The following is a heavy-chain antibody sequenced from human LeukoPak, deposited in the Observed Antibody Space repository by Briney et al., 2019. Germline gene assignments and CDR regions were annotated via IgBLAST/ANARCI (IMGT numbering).Heavy chain of an antibody. CDR2: MKQDGSEI. D-gene: IGHD3-16*01. Sequence: PGGSLRLSCAASGFTFSNYWMSWVRQAPGKGLEWVANMKQDGSEIYYVDSVKGRFTISRDNAERLLYLQMNSLRAEDTAVYYCARESTYSYAYALDYWGQGTLVTGSS. CDR1: GFTFSNYW. J-gene: IGHJ4*02. V-gene: IGHV3-7*01. CDR3: ARESTYSYAYALDY.